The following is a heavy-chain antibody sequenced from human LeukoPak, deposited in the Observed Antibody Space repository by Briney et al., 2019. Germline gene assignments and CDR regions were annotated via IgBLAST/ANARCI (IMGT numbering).Heavy chain of an antibody. V-gene: IGHV3-23*01. CDR1: GFNFNKYD. CDR3: AKGGWLDD. CDR2: ITGRSDKT. Sequence: PGGSLRLSCAASGFNFNKYDMTWARQAPGKELEWVSTITGRSDKTYYTDSVKGRFVTSRDNSKDTLYLQMNSLRAEDTALYYCAKGGWLDDLGQGALVTVSS. D-gene: IGHD6-19*01. J-gene: IGHJ4*02.